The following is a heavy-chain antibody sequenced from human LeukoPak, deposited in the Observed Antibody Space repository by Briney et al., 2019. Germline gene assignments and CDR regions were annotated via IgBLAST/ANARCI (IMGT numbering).Heavy chain of an antibody. CDR2: INWNGGST. V-gene: IGHV3-20*04. CDR1: GFTFYDYG. D-gene: IGHD5-18*01. CDR3: ARDTRGYSYGSYYFDY. J-gene: IGHJ4*02. Sequence: PGGSLRLSCAASGFTFYDYGMSWVRQAPGKGLEWVSGINWNGGSTVYADSVKGRFTISRDNAKSSLYLQMNSLRAEDTALYYCARDTRGYSYGSYYFDYWGQGTLVTVSS.